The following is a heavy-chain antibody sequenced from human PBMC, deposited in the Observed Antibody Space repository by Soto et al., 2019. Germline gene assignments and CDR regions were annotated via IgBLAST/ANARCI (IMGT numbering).Heavy chain of an antibody. D-gene: IGHD2-2*01. CDR1: GGSISSGDYY. J-gene: IGHJ5*02. CDR3: ALHHLRYCFSMGCYQNWFDP. V-gene: IGHV4-30-4*01. Sequence: PSETLSLTCTVSGGSISSGDYYWSWIRQPPGKGLEWIGYIYYSGSTYYNPSLKSRVTISVDTSKNQFYLKLSSVSAADTAMYYCALHHLRYCFSMGCYQNWFDPWGLGTLVTVSS. CDR2: IYYSGST.